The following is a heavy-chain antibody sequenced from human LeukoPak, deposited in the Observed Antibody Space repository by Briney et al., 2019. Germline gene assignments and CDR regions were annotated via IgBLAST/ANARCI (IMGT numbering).Heavy chain of an antibody. CDR1: GFTFGDYA. J-gene: IGHJ4*02. Sequence: PGGSLRLSCAASGFTFGDYAMHWVRQAPGKGLEWVSGIRVSGISWNSGSIDYADSAKGRFTISRDNAKNSLYLQMNSLRAEDTALYYCAKAGGAHLWSLIDYWGQGTLVTVSS. CDR3: AKAGGAHLWSLIDY. V-gene: IGHV3-9*01. CDR2: ISWNSGSI. D-gene: IGHD5-18*01.